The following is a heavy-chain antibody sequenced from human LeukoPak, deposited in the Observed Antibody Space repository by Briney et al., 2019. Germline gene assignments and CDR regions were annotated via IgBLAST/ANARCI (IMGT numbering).Heavy chain of an antibody. V-gene: IGHV3-30*18. D-gene: IGHD2-21*01. CDR1: GFTFSSYA. Sequence: PGGSLRLSCAASGFTFSSYAMSWVRQAPGKGLEWVAVISYDGSNKYYADSVKGRFTISRDNSKNTLYLQMNSLRAEDTAVYYCAKDRSAYCVGGFDYWGQGTLVTVSS. CDR3: AKDRSAYCVGGFDY. CDR2: ISYDGSNK. J-gene: IGHJ4*02.